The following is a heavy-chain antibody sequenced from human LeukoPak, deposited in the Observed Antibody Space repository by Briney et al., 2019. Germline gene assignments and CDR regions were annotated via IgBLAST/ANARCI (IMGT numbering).Heavy chain of an antibody. D-gene: IGHD3-22*01. Sequence: GGSLRLSCAASGFTFTSYAMSWVRQAPGKGLEWVSAISGSGGSTYYADSVKGRFTISRDKSKNTLYLRMDSLRAEDTAVYYCAKDGDSSGYYWRKYYFDYWGQGTLVTVSS. CDR2: ISGSGGST. CDR1: GFTFTSYA. J-gene: IGHJ4*02. V-gene: IGHV3-23*01. CDR3: AKDGDSSGYYWRKYYFDY.